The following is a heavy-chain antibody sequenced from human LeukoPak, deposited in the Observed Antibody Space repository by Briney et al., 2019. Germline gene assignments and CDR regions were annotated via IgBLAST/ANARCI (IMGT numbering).Heavy chain of an antibody. CDR2: IKQDGSEK. Sequence: GGSLRLSCAASGFTFSSYWMSWVRQAPGKRLECVANIKQDGSEKYYVDSVKGRFTISRDNAKHSLYLQMNSLRAEDTAVYYCARARTVDWLASFDYWGQGTLVTVSS. CDR3: ARARTVDWLASFDY. CDR1: GFTFSSYW. V-gene: IGHV3-7*01. J-gene: IGHJ4*02. D-gene: IGHD3-9*01.